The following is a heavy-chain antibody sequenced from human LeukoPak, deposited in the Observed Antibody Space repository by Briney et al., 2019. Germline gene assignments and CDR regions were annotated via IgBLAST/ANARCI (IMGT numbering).Heavy chain of an antibody. J-gene: IGHJ3*02. CDR1: GGSISSGGYY. V-gene: IGHV4-30-4*08. D-gene: IGHD1-14*01. Sequence: PSETLSLTCTVSGGSISSGGYYWSWIRQHPGKGLEWIGYIYYSGSTYYNPSLKSRVTISVDTSKNQFSMKLNSVTAADTAVYYCARRTLGGIDAFDIWGQGTMVTVSS. CDR2: IYYSGST. CDR3: ARRTLGGIDAFDI.